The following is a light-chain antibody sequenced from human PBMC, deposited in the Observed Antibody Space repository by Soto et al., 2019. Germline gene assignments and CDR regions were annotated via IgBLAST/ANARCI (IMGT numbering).Light chain of an antibody. CDR3: SSYTGGSTYV. CDR2: DVS. Sequence: QSALTQPASVSGSPGKSITISCTGTSSDIGGYKYVSWYQQHPGKAPKLMIYDVSNRPSGVSNRFSGSKSGNTATLTISGLKGEDEAEYYCSSYTGGSTYVFGTGTKLTVL. V-gene: IGLV2-14*01. J-gene: IGLJ1*01. CDR1: SSDIGGYKY.